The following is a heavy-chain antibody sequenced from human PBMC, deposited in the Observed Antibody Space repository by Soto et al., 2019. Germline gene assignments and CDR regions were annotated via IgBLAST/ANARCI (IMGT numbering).Heavy chain of an antibody. V-gene: IGHV4-30-4*01. CDR1: GGSISSGDYY. J-gene: IGHJ4*02. CDR3: ARETRGYSGYVVY. D-gene: IGHD5-12*01. CDR2: IYYSGST. Sequence: SETLSLTCTVSGGSISSGDYYWSWIRQPPGKGLEWIGYIYYSGSTYYNPSLKSRVTISVDTSKNQFSLKLSSVTAADTAVYYCARETRGYSGYVVYGGQGTLVTVSS.